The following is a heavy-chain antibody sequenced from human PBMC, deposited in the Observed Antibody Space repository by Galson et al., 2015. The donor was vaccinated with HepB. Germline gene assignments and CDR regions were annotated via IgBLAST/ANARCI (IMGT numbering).Heavy chain of an antibody. CDR1: GFTFSSYG. Sequence: SLRLSCATSGFTFSSYGMHWVRQAPGKGLEWVAVIWYDGSNKYYADSVKGRFIISRDNSKNTLYLQMNSLRAEDTAVYYCARAYPYYDFWSGYQNDAFDIWGQGTMVTVSS. V-gene: IGHV3-33*01. D-gene: IGHD3-3*01. CDR3: ARAYPYYDFWSGYQNDAFDI. CDR2: IWYDGSNK. J-gene: IGHJ3*02.